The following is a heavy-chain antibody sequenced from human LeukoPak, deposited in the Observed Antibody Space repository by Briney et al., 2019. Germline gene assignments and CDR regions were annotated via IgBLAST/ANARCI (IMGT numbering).Heavy chain of an antibody. CDR2: IKQDGSEK. D-gene: IGHD3-22*01. V-gene: IGHV3-7*01. CDR3: ARGPRYYYDSSGYYFLDY. CDR1: GFTFSSYW. J-gene: IGHJ4*02. Sequence: GGSLRLSCAASGFTFSSYWMSWVRQAPGKGLEWVANIKQDGSEKYYVDSVKGRFTISRDNAKNSLYLQMDSLRAEDTAVYYCARGPRYYYDSSGYYFLDYWGQGTLVTVSS.